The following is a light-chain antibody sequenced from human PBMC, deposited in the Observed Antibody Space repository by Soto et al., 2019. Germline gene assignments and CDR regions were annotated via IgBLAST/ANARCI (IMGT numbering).Light chain of an antibody. V-gene: IGLV2-14*01. Sequence: QPASVSGSPGQSITISCTGTSSDVGAYNYVSWYQQHPGKAPKLMIYEVSNRPSGVSDRFSGSRSGNTASLTISGLQAEDESDYYCISYTSSSTWVFGGGTQLTVL. CDR3: ISYTSSSTWV. J-gene: IGLJ3*02. CDR2: EVS. CDR1: SSDVGAYNY.